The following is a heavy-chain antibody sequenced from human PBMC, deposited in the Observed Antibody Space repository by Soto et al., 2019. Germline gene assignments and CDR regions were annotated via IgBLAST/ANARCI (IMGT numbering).Heavy chain of an antibody. V-gene: IGHV3-23*01. Sequence: GGSLRLSCAASGFSFNNYAMTWVRQAPGKGLEWVSAIGASGGDTYYADSVKGRFTISRDNSKNTLYLRMSSLRAEDTAVYYCAKDWSADYWGQGT. D-gene: IGHD1-1*01. J-gene: IGHJ4*02. CDR3: AKDWSADY. CDR1: GFSFNNYA. CDR2: IGASGGDT.